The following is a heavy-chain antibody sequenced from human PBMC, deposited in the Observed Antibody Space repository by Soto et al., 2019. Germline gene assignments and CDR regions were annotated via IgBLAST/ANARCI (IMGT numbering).Heavy chain of an antibody. J-gene: IGHJ3*02. Sequence: GGSLRLSCAASGFTFSSYAMSWVRQAPGKGLEWVSAISGSGGSTYYADSVKGRFTISRDNSKNTLYLQMNSLRAEDTAVYYCAKGGYCSGGSCYSNAFDIWCQATMVTVS. V-gene: IGHV3-23*01. CDR3: AKGGYCSGGSCYSNAFDI. CDR2: ISGSGGST. CDR1: GFTFSSYA. D-gene: IGHD2-15*01.